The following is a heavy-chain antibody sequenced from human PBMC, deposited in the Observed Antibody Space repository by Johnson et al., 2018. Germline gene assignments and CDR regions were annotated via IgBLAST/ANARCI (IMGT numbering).Heavy chain of an antibody. CDR3: SRESDGGGTFDI. Sequence: QVQLVESGAEVKKPGSSVKVSCTASGGTFNTNTFSWVRQAPGQGLEWLGRIIPIFDIANNAQKFQGSGTFTADKLTTTVSLELSSLRSEDTAVYFCSRESDGGGTFDIWGQGTMVTVSS. CDR2: IIPIFDIA. CDR1: GGTFNTNT. J-gene: IGHJ3*02. V-gene: IGHV1-69*09. D-gene: IGHD2-15*01.